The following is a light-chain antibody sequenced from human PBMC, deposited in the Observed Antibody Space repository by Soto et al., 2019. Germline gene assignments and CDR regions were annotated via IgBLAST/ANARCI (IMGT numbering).Light chain of an antibody. CDR3: SSYAGSSTVV. CDR2: EVS. V-gene: IGLV2-18*02. Sequence: QSALTQPPSVSGSPGQSVTISCTGTSSDVGSYNRVSWYQQPPGTAPKLMIYEVSNRPSGVPDRFSGSKSGNTASLTISGLQAEDAAHYFCSSYAGSSTVVFGGGTKLTVL. J-gene: IGLJ2*01. CDR1: SSDVGSYNR.